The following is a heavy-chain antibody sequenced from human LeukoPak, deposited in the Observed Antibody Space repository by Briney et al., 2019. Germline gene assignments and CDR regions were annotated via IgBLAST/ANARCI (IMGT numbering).Heavy chain of an antibody. CDR2: IRSKAHGGTT. CDR3: TREHYGSGSYYPPLDY. CDR1: GFTFGDYA. D-gene: IGHD3-10*01. J-gene: IGHJ4*02. V-gene: IGHV3-49*04. Sequence: GGSLRLSCTASGFTFGDYAMSWVRQAPGKGLEWVGFIRSKAHGGTTEYAASVKGRFTISRDDSKSIAYLQMNSLKTEDTAVYYCTREHYGSGSYYPPLDYWGQGTLVTVSS.